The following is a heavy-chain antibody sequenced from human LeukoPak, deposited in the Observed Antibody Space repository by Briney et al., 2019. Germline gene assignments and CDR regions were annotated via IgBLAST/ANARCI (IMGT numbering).Heavy chain of an antibody. CDR1: GFIFSSQW. CDR3: ARGRSTYYYGSGSSDYMDV. D-gene: IGHD3-10*01. V-gene: IGHV3-7*03. CDR2: VNQGGTEK. J-gene: IGHJ6*03. Sequence: PGGSLKLSCAASGFIFSSQWMGWVRQAPGKGLEWVANVNQGGTEKFYVASVKGRFSISRDNAENSLYLQMNSLRAEDTALYHCARGRSTYYYGSGSSDYMDVWGKGTTVTISS.